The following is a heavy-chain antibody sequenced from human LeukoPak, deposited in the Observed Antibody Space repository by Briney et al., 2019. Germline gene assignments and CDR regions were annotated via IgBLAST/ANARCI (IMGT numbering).Heavy chain of an antibody. V-gene: IGHV4-34*01. CDR2: INHSGST. J-gene: IGHJ3*02. Sequence: SETLSLTCAVYGGSFSGYYWSWIRQVPGKGLEWIGEINHSGSTNSNPSLKSRVTISVDPSKNQFSLKLTSVTAADTAVYFCARTPNYYDSSGRKFAYDIWGQGTKVIVSS. CDR1: GGSFSGYY. D-gene: IGHD3-22*01. CDR3: ARTPNYYDSSGRKFAYDI.